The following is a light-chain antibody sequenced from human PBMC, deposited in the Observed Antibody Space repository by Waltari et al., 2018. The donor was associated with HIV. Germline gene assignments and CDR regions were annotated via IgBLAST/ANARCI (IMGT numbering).Light chain of an antibody. Sequence: QSVLTQPPSVSGAPGQRVTISCTGSSSNIRAGYDVPWYQQLPGTAPKLLIYINNNRPSGVPDRFSGSKSGTSASLAITGLQAEDEADYYCQSYDSSLSGSTVIFGGGTKLTVL. J-gene: IGLJ2*01. CDR2: INN. CDR3: QSYDSSLSGSTVI. V-gene: IGLV1-40*01. CDR1: SSNIRAGYD.